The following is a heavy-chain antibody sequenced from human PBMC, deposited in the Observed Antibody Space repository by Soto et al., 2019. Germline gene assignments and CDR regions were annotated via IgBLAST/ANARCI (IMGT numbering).Heavy chain of an antibody. V-gene: IGHV1-18*01. J-gene: IGHJ3*01. D-gene: IGHD3-22*01. CDR3: AGAFFYQGSDSRRYSFDGFDF. CDR2: ISAHTGSS. CDR1: GSTFTSSG. Sequence: QVQLVQSGAEVKKPGASVTVSCKASGSTFTSSGMSWVRQAPGQELEWMGWISAHTGSSEYAQRFQGRVTMTTGRSTSTAYTELRSLRSDDTAVYYCAGAFFYQGSDSRRYSFDGFDFWGPGTLVTVSS.